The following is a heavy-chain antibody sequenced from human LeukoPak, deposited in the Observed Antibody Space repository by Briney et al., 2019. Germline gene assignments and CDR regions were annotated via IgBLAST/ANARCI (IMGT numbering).Heavy chain of an antibody. D-gene: IGHD4-11*01. CDR3: ARGDYSDYVTLDY. CDR2: INSDGTRT. J-gene: IGHJ4*02. V-gene: IGHV3-74*01. CDR1: GFTFSSSG. Sequence: GRSLRLSCAASGFTFSSSGMHWVRQAPGKGLVWVSRINSDGTRTSYADSVRGRFTISRDNAKNTLYLQMNSLRAEDTAVYYCARGDYSDYVTLDYWGQGTLVAVSS.